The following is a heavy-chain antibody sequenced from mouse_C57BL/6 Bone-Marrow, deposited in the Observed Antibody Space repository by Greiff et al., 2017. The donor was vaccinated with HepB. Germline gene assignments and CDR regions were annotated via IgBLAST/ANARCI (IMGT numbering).Heavy chain of an antibody. CDR1: GYTFTDYY. V-gene: IGHV1-76*01. CDR2: IYPGSGNT. Sequence: QVQLQQSGAELVRPGASVKLSCKASGYTFTDYYINWVKQRPGQGLEWIARIYPGSGNTYYNEKFKGKATLTAEKSSSTAYMQLSSLTSEDSAVYFCASEGALRWKAMDYWGQGTSVTVSS. CDR3: ASEGALRWKAMDY. D-gene: IGHD1-1*01. J-gene: IGHJ4*01.